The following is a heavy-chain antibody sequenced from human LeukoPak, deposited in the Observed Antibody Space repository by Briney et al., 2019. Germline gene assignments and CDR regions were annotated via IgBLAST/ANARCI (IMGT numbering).Heavy chain of an antibody. J-gene: IGHJ4*02. Sequence: GSLRLSCAASGFTFSSYAMHWVRQAPGKGLEYVSAISSNGGSTYYANSVKGRFTISRDNSKNTLYLQMGSLRAEDMAVYYCARGVGAGNFDYWGQGTLVTVSS. CDR1: GFTFSSYA. CDR3: ARGVGAGNFDY. CDR2: ISSNGGST. D-gene: IGHD1-26*01. V-gene: IGHV3-64*01.